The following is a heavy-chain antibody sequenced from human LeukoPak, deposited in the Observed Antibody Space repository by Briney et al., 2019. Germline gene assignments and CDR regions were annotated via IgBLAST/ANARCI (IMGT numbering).Heavy chain of an antibody. CDR3: AIAWGGYDSFNWFDP. Sequence: ASVKVSCKASGYTFTGYYLHWVRQAPGQGLEWMGWINPNSGGTNYAQKFQGRVTMTRDTSITTAYMELSRLRSDETAVYYCAIAWGGYDSFNWFDPWGQGALVTVSS. D-gene: IGHD5-12*01. CDR1: GYTFTGYY. CDR2: INPNSGGT. V-gene: IGHV1-2*02. J-gene: IGHJ5*02.